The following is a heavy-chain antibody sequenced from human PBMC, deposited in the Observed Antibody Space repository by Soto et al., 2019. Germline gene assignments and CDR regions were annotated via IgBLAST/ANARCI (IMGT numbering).Heavy chain of an antibody. CDR3: VRGRYGSEIH. CDR2: VYSGGAT. D-gene: IGHD3-10*01. CDR1: GFTVCSNY. V-gene: IGHV3-53*04. J-gene: IGHJ4*02. Sequence: GGSLRLSCAAFGFTVCSNYMTWVRLAPGKGLEWVSLVYSGGATHYAASVKGRFTISTHSSQNTLFLQMNSLRTEDTATYYCVRGRYGSEIHWGQGTKVTVSS.